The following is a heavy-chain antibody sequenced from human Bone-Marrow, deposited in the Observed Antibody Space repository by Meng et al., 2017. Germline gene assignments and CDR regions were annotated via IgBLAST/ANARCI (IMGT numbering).Heavy chain of an antibody. Sequence: GESLKISCAASGFTFSSYEMNWVRQAPGKGLEWVSSISSSSSYIYYADSVKGRFTISRDNAKNSLYLQMNSLRAEDTAVYYCARDNALYWYFDLWGRGTLVTVSS. CDR3: ARDNALYWYFDL. CDR2: ISSSSSYI. J-gene: IGHJ2*01. CDR1: GFTFSSYE. V-gene: IGHV3-21*01.